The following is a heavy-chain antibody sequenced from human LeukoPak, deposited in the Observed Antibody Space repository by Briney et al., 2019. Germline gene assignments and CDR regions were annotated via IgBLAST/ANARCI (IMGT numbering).Heavy chain of an antibody. CDR1: GGSISSGDYY. CDR3: ASYYDTLTGFDY. CDR2: IYYSGST. Sequence: SETLSLTCTVSGGSISSGDYYWSWIRQPPGKGLEWVGYIYYSGSTYYNPSLQSRVTISLDTSKNQFSLKLSSVTAADTAVYHCASYYDTLTGFDYWGQGTLVTVSS. V-gene: IGHV4-30-4*01. J-gene: IGHJ4*02. D-gene: IGHD3-9*01.